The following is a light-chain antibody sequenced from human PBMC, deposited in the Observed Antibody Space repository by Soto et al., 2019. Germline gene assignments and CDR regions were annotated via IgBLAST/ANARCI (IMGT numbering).Light chain of an antibody. J-gene: IGKJ1*01. CDR3: QQYNTYSRT. CDR2: KAS. V-gene: IGKV1-5*03. Sequence: DIQMTPSHSTLSASVLYIVAITFRASQSISTYLAWYQQKPGKAPKLLIYKASSLESGVPSRFSGSGSGAEFTLTISSLQPDDFATYYCQQYNTYSRTFGQGTKVAIK. CDR1: QSISTY.